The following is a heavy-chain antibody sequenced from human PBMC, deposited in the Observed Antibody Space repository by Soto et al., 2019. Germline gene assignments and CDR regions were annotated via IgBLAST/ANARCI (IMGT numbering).Heavy chain of an antibody. CDR2: INPNSGGT. CDR1: GYTFTGYY. Sequence: GAPVKVCCKASGYTFTGYYMYWVRHDPGQGLEWMGWINPNSGGTNYAQKFQGWVTMTRDTSISTAYMELSRLRSDDTAVYYCARDQSGPVLEWLLYRPDYYYYGMDVWGQGTTVTVSS. CDR3: ARDQSGPVLEWLLYRPDYYYYGMDV. D-gene: IGHD3-3*01. V-gene: IGHV1-2*04. J-gene: IGHJ6*02.